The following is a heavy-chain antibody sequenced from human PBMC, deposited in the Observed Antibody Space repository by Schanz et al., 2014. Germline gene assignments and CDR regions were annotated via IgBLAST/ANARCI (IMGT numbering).Heavy chain of an antibody. CDR1: GYTFTSYD. J-gene: IGHJ4*02. Sequence: QVQLVQSGGEVKKPGASATVSCKASGYTFTSYDINWVRQAPGQGLEWMGRIIPILDKTNYAQKFQGRVTMTADKSTSTVYMEVSGLRSEDTAVYYCARDGEAAAGCDYWGQGTLVTVSS. CDR3: ARDGEAAAGCDY. D-gene: IGHD6-13*01. CDR2: IIPILDKT. V-gene: IGHV1-69*04.